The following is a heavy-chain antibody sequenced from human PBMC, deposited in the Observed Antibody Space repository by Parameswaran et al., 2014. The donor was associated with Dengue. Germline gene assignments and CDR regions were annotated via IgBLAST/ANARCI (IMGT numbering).Heavy chain of an antibody. J-gene: IGHJ4*02. Sequence: WIRQPPGKGLEWVAVISYDGSNKYYADSVKGRFTISRDNSKNTLYLQMNSLRAEDTAVYYCARDPSRSGSYSPFDYWGQGTLVTVSS. CDR2: ISYDGSNK. CDR3: ARDPSRSGSYSPFDY. V-gene: IGHV3-30-3*01. D-gene: IGHD1-26*01.